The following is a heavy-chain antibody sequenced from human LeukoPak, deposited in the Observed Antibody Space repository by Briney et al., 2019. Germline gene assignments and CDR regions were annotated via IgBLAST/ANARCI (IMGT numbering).Heavy chain of an antibody. Sequence: GGSLRLSCAASGFTVSNNFMTWVRQASGKGLEWVSMIYPRGTTYSADSVKGRFTISRDDSQNTLYLQLNSLSPDDTALYFCATVLRCGNTGFAFAIWGQGTMVTVSS. CDR2: IYPRGTT. CDR1: GFTVSNNF. D-gene: IGHD5-12*01. V-gene: IGHV3-66*02. CDR3: ATVLRCGNTGFAFAI. J-gene: IGHJ3*02.